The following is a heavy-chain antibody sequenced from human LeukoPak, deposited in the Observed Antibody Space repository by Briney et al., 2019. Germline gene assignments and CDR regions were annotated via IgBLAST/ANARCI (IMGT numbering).Heavy chain of an antibody. V-gene: IGHV4-38-2*02. CDR1: GYSISSGYY. CDR2: IYHSGST. D-gene: IGHD3-16*01. J-gene: IGHJ4*02. Sequence: PSETLSLTCTVSGYSISSGYYWGWIRQPPGKGLEWIGSIYHSGSTYYNPSLKSRVTISVDTPKNQFSLKLSSVTAADTAVYYCARDSRPNRGEFDYWGQGTLVTVSS. CDR3: ARDSRPNRGEFDY.